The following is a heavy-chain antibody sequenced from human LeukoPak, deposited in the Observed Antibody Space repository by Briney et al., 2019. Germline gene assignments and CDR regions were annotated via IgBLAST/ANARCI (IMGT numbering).Heavy chain of an antibody. J-gene: IGHJ4*02. D-gene: IGHD6-19*01. CDR2: ISYDGSNK. CDR3: ANEAVAGTHYFDY. Sequence: GRSLRLSCAASGFTFSSYGMHWVRQAPGKGLEWVAVISYDGSNKYYADSVKGRFTISRDNSKNTLYLQMNSLRAEDTAVYYCANEAVAGTHYFDYWGQGTLATVSS. CDR1: GFTFSSYG. V-gene: IGHV3-30*18.